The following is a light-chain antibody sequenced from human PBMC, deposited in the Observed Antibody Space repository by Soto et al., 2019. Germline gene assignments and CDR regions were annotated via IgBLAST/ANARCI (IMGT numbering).Light chain of an antibody. CDR2: DAS. CDR3: RQFNSYPLT. J-gene: IGKJ5*01. V-gene: IGKV3D-15*01. CDR1: QSVSSY. Sequence: EIVMTQSPATLSVSPGERATLSCRASQSVSSYLAWYQQKPGQAPRLLIYDASNRATGIPARFSGSGSGTDFTLTISSLQPEDFATYYCRQFNSYPLTFGQGTRLEIK.